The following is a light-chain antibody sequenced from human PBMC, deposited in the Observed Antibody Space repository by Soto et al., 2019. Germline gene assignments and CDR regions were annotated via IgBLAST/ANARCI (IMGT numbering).Light chain of an antibody. CDR2: AAS. J-gene: IGKJ1*01. CDR1: QGVSSY. V-gene: IGKV1-8*01. CDR3: QQYHASPWR. Sequence: AIRMTQSPSSLSASTGDSVTITCRASQGVSSYLAWYQQKPGKTPKLLIFAASTMQSGVPSRFSGSGSGTDFTLTISCLQSEDFATYYCQQYHASPWRFGQGTTVEVK.